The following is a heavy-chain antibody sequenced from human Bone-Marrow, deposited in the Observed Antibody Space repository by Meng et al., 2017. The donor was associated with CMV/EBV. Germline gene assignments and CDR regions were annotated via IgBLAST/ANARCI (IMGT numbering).Heavy chain of an antibody. J-gene: IGHJ6*02. V-gene: IGHV3-23*03. Sequence: GESLKISCVASGFTFNTYVMSWVRQAPGKGLEWVSTIYSGADSIFYADSVKGRFTISRDNSKNTVHLQMNSLRAEDTAVYYCAKDQLGGIRYYYYYGMDVWDQGTTVTVSS. CDR2: IYSGADSI. D-gene: IGHD3-16*01. CDR1: GFTFNTYV. CDR3: AKDQLGGIRYYYYYGMDV.